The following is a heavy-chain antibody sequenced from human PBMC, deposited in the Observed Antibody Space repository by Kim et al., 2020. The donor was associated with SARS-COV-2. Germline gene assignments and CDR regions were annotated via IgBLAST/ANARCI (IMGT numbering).Heavy chain of an antibody. CDR1: GGSISSGGYY. CDR3: ARDLYSGSYFAFDI. V-gene: IGHV4-31*03. J-gene: IGHJ3*02. D-gene: IGHD1-26*01. Sequence: SETLSLTCTVSGGSISSGGYYWSWIRQHPGKGLEWIGYIYYSGSTYYNPSLKSRVTISVDTSKNQFSLKLSSVTAADTAVYYCARDLYSGSYFAFDIWGQGTMVTVSS. CDR2: IYYSGST.